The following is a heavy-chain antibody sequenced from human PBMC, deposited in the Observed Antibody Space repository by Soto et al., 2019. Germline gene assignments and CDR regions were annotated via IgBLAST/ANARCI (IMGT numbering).Heavy chain of an antibody. CDR3: GGHAGLTAADYYHYYGMYV. CDR1: GHSFTNYW. Sequence: GDSLTISCMGSGHSFTNYWISWVRQKPGKGLEWMGRIDPTDSYIKYSPSFQGHVTISADKSISTAYLQWSSLKDSDTAMYYCGGHAGLTAADYYHYYGMYVVCPCTTLTVSS. D-gene: IGHD6-25*01. CDR2: IDPTDSYI. V-gene: IGHV5-10-1*01. J-gene: IGHJ6*02.